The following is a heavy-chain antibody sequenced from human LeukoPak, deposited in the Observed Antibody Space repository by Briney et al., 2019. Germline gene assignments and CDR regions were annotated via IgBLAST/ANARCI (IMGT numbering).Heavy chain of an antibody. CDR1: GYTFTSYD. Sequence: ASVKVSCKASGYTFTSYDINWVRQATGQGLEWMGWMNPNSGNTGYAQKFQGRVTMTRNTSISTAYMELSSLRSEDTAVYYCARGDLRFLEWHDPGSTDFDYWGQGTLVTVSS. CDR3: ARGDLRFLEWHDPGSTDFDY. J-gene: IGHJ4*02. D-gene: IGHD3-3*01. CDR2: MNPNSGNT. V-gene: IGHV1-8*01.